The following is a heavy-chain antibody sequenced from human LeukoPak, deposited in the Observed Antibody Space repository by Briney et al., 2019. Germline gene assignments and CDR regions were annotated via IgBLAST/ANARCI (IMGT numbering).Heavy chain of an antibody. D-gene: IGHD4-17*01. J-gene: IGHJ2*01. Sequence: ASVKVSCKASGYTFTGYYMHLVRQAPGQGREWMGWINPNSGGTNYAQKFQGRVTMTRDTSISTDYMELSRLRSDDTAVYYCASRASSVTTRGWYFDLWGRGTLVTVSS. V-gene: IGHV1-2*02. CDR3: ASRASSVTTRGWYFDL. CDR2: INPNSGGT. CDR1: GYTFTGYY.